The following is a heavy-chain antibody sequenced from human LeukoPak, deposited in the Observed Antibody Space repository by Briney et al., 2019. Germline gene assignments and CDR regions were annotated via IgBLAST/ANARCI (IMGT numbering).Heavy chain of an antibody. D-gene: IGHD3-10*01. J-gene: IGHJ4*02. CDR1: GDSISSSAYF. V-gene: IGHV4-39*01. Sequence: PSETLSLTCIVSGDSISSSAYFWGWIRQPPGKGLEWIGSIYYSGKTYYSASPKSRVTMSVDTSKNLFSLRLTSVTAADTAIFYCARRRWYGGFDFLGQGTLVTVPS. CDR2: IYYSGKT. CDR3: ARRRWYGGFDF.